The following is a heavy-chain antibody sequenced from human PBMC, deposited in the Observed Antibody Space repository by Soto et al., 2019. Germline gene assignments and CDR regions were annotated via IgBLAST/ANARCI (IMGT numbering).Heavy chain of an antibody. CDR2: ISSSSSYI. V-gene: IGHV3-21*01. CDR1: GFTFTTAW. CDR3: ARDRGGVVGEDYYGMDV. J-gene: IGHJ6*02. Sequence: GGSLRLSCAASGFTFTTAWINWVRQAPGKGLEWVSSISSSSSYIDYADSVKGRSTISRDNAKNSLYLQMSSLRAEDTAVYYCARDRGGVVGEDYYGMDVWGQGTTVTVSS. D-gene: IGHD3-3*01.